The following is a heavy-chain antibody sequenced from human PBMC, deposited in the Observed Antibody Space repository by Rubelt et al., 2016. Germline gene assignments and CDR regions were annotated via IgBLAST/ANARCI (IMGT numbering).Heavy chain of an antibody. D-gene: IGHD1-26*01. V-gene: IGHV4-59*08. J-gene: IGHJ4*02. CDR3: ARHGRGSFLH. Sequence: QVQLQESGPGLVKPSETLSLTCTVSGGSISSYYWSWIRQPPGKGLEWIGYIYYSGSTNYNPSLKSRGTISIAPSKNQVSLKLSSVTAADTAVYYCARHGRGSFLHWGQGTLVTVSS. CDR2: IYYSGST. CDR1: GGSISSYY.